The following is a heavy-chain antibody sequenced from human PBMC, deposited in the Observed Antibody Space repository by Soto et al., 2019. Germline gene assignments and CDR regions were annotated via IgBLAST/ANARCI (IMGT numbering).Heavy chain of an antibody. CDR2: IWYDVSNK. Sequence: XVCLRLTCAACGFTFRSYGMHGVRQAPGKGLEWVAVIWYDVSNKYYADSVKGRFTISRDNSKNTLYLQMNSLRAEDTAVYYSARDDYGMDVWGQRTTVTVSS. CDR1: GFTFRSYG. V-gene: IGHV3-33*01. J-gene: IGHJ6*02. CDR3: ARDDYGMDV.